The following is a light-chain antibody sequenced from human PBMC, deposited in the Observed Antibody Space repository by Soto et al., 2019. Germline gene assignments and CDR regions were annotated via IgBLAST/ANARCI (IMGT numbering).Light chain of an antibody. Sequence: QSALTQPASVSGSPGQSITISCTGTSSDIGGYNYVSWYQQFPGKAPKLMISEVNNRPSGVSSRFSGSRSGNTASLTISGVQAEDEAAYYCSSYTSSGTWGFCGGTKLTVL. CDR1: SSDIGGYNY. V-gene: IGLV2-14*01. CDR3: SSYTSSGTWG. J-gene: IGLJ3*02. CDR2: EVN.